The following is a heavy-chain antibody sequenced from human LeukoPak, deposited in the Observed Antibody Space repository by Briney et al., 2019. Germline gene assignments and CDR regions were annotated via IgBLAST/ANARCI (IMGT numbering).Heavy chain of an antibody. CDR3: ARSAVSGYYWLGIGY. CDR1: GFTFSSYA. V-gene: IGHV3-23*01. Sequence: GGSLRLSCAASGFTFSSYAMSWVRQAPGKGLEWVSAISGSGGSTYYADSVKGRFTISRDNSKNTLYLQMNSLRAEDTAVYYCARSAVSGYYWLGIGYWGQGTLVTVSS. D-gene: IGHD3-22*01. CDR2: ISGSGGST. J-gene: IGHJ4*02.